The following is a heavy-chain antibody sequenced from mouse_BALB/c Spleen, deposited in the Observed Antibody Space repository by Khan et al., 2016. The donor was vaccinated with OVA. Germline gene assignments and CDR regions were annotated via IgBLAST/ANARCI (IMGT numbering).Heavy chain of an antibody. CDR3: ARGGYGGFAY. V-gene: IGHV1-85*01. CDR1: GYTFTSYD. D-gene: IGHD2-14*01. Sequence: QVQLQQSGAELVKPGASVKLSCKASGYTFTSYDINWVRQRPEQGLEWIGWIFPGDGSTKDNEKLKGKAKMTTDKSSSTAYMQLSRLASEDSSVYFCARGGYGGFAYWGQGTLVTVSA. CDR2: IFPGDGST. J-gene: IGHJ3*01.